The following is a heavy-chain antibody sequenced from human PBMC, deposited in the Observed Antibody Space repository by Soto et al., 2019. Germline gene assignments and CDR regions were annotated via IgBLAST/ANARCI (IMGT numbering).Heavy chain of an antibody. D-gene: IGHD3-3*01. CDR2: IDPSDSYT. J-gene: IGHJ4*02. CDR1: GYSFTSYW. V-gene: IGHV5-10-1*01. CDR3: ASLRPYYDFWSGYYTDY. Sequence: PGESLKISCKGSGYSFTSYWISWVRQMPGKGLEWMGRIDPSDSYTNYSPSFQGHVTISADKSISTAYLQWSGLKASDTAMYYCASLRPYYDFWSGYYTDYWGQGTLVTVSS.